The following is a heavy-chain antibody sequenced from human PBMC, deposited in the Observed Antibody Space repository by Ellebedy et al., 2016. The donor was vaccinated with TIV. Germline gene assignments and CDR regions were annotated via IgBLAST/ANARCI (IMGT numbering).Heavy chain of an antibody. CDR2: ISYDGSNK. J-gene: IGHJ6*02. CDR3: ARGDPDYYYYGMDV. V-gene: IGHV3-30*03. D-gene: IGHD3-10*01. CDR1: GFTFSSYG. Sequence: GESLKISCAASGFTFSSYGMHWVRQAPGKGLEWVAVISYDGSNKYYADSVKGRFTISRDNSKNTLYLQMNSLRAEDTAVYYCARGDPDYYYYGMDVWGQGTTVTVSS.